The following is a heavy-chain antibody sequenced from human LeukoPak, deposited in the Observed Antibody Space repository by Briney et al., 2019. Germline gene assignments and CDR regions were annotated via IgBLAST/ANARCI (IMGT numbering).Heavy chain of an antibody. CDR2: ISESGST. CDR1: GGSITTYY. J-gene: IGHJ6*03. Sequence: TSSETLSLTYTVSGGSITTYYWSWIRQPPGKGLEWIGYISESGSTNSSPSLKSRVTISVDTSKNQFSLKLSSVTAADTAVYYCARLYTRYYYYMDVWGKGTTVTVSS. V-gene: IGHV4-59*01. CDR3: ARLYTRYYYYMDV. D-gene: IGHD2-2*02.